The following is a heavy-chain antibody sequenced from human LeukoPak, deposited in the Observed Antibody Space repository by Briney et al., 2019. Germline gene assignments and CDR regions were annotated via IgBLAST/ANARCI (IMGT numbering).Heavy chain of an antibody. CDR1: GGSISSYY. CDR2: IYYSGST. J-gene: IGHJ4*02. Sequence: PSETLSLTCTVSGGSISSYYWSWIRQPPGKGLEWIGYIYYSGSTTYNPSLKSRVTISVDTSKNQFSVKLSSVTAADTAVYYCARDPYSSSGGGFDYWGQGTLVTVSS. D-gene: IGHD6-13*01. V-gene: IGHV4-59*01. CDR3: ARDPYSSSGGGFDY.